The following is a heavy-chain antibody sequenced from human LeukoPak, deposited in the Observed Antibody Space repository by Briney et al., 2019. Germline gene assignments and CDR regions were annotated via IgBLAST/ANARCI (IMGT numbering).Heavy chain of an antibody. J-gene: IGHJ5*02. V-gene: IGHV3-73*01. CDR1: GFTLSDSA. Sequence: PGGFLKLSCAASGFTLSDSAIHWVRQASGKGLEWVGLIDRPAKSYATAYGASVGGRFTISRDDSKNTAYLQMDSLKTEDTALYYCTRDRGTYNWLDPWGQGTLVTVSS. CDR3: TRDRGTYNWLDP. CDR2: IDRPAKSYAT. D-gene: IGHD1-26*01.